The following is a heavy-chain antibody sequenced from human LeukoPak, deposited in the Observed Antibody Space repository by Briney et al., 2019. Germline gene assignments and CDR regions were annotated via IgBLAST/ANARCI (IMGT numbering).Heavy chain of an antibody. D-gene: IGHD2-15*01. V-gene: IGHV4-59*07. CDR2: IYYTEST. Sequence: SDTLSLTCTVSGVSNSNYYLSWIRQPPRKGLERMGYIYYTESTNYNPPLNSRVPIYVDTSKNQSSLRLSSVTAADTAVYYCAGDGGGLQEGWFDPWGQGTLVTVSS. CDR3: AGDGGGLQEGWFDP. J-gene: IGHJ5*02. CDR1: GVSNSNYY.